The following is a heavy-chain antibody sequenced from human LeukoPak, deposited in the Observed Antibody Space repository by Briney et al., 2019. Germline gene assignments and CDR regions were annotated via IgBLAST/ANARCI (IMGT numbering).Heavy chain of an antibody. CDR3: ARPYSSGWYDY. CDR2: ISYDGSNK. D-gene: IGHD6-19*01. Sequence: GRSLRLSCAASGFTFSSYAMHWVRQAPGKGLEWVAVISYDGSNKYYADSVKGRFTISRGNSKNTLYLQMNSLRAEDTAVYYCARPYSSGWYDYWGQGTLVTVSS. V-gene: IGHV3-30-3*01. J-gene: IGHJ4*02. CDR1: GFTFSSYA.